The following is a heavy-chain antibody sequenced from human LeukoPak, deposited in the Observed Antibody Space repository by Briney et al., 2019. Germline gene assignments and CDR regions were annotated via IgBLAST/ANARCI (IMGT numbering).Heavy chain of an antibody. CDR3: ARGVVYYDSSGYYPTTQRMMDY. V-gene: IGHV4-34*01. CDR2: INHSGST. D-gene: IGHD3-22*01. Sequence: SETLSLTCAVYGGSFSGYYWSWIRQPPGKGLEWIGEINHSGSTNYNPSLKSRVTISVDTSKNQFSLKLSSVTAADTAVYYCARGVVYYDSSGYYPTTQRMMDYWGQGTLVTVSS. CDR1: GGSFSGYY. J-gene: IGHJ4*02.